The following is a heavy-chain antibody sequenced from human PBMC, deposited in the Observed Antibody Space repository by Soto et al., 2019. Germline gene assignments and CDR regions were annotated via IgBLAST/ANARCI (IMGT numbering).Heavy chain of an antibody. CDR1: VFTFSNYR. V-gene: IGHV3-48*01. D-gene: IGHD1-26*01. CDR3: ARSGYFTSYDMDV. J-gene: IGHJ6*02. Sequence: PVWALRVSWAASVFTFSNYRMNWVRENPGKGLEWLSHITSSSSIISYADSVKGRFTTSRDNAKNSLYLRMNSLRAEDTAVYFCARSGYFTSYDMDVWGQGTTVTVSS. CDR2: ITSSSSII.